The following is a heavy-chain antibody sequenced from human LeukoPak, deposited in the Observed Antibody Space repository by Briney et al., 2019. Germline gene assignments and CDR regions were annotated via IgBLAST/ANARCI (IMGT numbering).Heavy chain of an antibody. Sequence: SETLSLTCAVYGGSFSAYYWSWVRQPPGGGLEWIGEIAHSGRATYNPSLKSRVTISVDSSKNQFSLKLSSVTAADTAVYYCARDEVVPAAISFSYWGQGTLVTVSS. CDR3: ARDEVVPAAISFSY. D-gene: IGHD2-2*02. V-gene: IGHV4-34*01. J-gene: IGHJ4*02. CDR2: IAHSGRA. CDR1: GGSFSAYY.